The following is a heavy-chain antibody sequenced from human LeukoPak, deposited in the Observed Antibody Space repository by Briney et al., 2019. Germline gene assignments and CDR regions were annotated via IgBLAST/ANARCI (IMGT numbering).Heavy chain of an antibody. D-gene: IGHD3-22*01. Sequence: ASVTVSCTASGYTFTIYYMHWVRQAPGQGLEWMGIINPSGGSTSYAQKFQGRVTMTRDTSTSTVYMELSSLRSEDTAVYYCARKGYYDSSGYYYPLGFFDYWGQGTLVTVSS. J-gene: IGHJ4*02. CDR3: ARKGYYDSSGYYYPLGFFDY. V-gene: IGHV1-46*01. CDR1: GYTFTIYY. CDR2: INPSGGST.